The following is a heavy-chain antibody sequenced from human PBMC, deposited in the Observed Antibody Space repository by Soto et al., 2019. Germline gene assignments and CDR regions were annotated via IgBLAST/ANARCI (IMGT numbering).Heavy chain of an antibody. D-gene: IGHD3-3*01. CDR2: INHSGST. V-gene: IGHV4-34*01. Sequence: SETLSLTCAVYGGSFSGYYWSWIRQPPGKGLEWIGEINHSGSTNYNPSLKSRVTISVETSKNQFSLKLSSVTAADTAVYYCARVGIPVPGPRGFWMDVWGQGTTVTVSS. CDR3: ARVGIPVPGPRGFWMDV. J-gene: IGHJ6*02. CDR1: GGSFSGYY.